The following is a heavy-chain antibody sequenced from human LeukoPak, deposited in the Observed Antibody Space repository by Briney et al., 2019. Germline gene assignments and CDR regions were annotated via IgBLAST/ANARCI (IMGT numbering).Heavy chain of an antibody. Sequence: GGSLRLSCAAAGFPFSDRYMSWIRQAPGKGMEWVAYISPNGDNIRYADSVKGRFTISRDNAKNSLFLQVNSLRAEDTAVYYCVTESGWLFDFWGQGTLVTVSS. CDR3: VTESGWLFDF. CDR1: GFPFSDRY. D-gene: IGHD6-19*01. J-gene: IGHJ4*02. V-gene: IGHV3-11*04. CDR2: ISPNGDNI.